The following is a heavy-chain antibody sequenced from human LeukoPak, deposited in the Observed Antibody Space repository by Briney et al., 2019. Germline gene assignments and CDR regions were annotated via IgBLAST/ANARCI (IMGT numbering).Heavy chain of an antibody. CDR2: INLRGGST. CDR3: ARDSENYYGSGSYYKGYNWFDP. CDR1: GYTFTSYY. D-gene: IGHD3-10*01. V-gene: IGHV1-46*01. Sequence: ASVKVSCKASGYTFTSYYMHWVRQAPGQGLEWVGIINLRGGSTSYAQKFQGRVTMTRDTSTSTVYMDLTSLRSDDTAVYYCARDSENYYGSGSYYKGYNWFDPWGQGTLVTVSS. J-gene: IGHJ5*02.